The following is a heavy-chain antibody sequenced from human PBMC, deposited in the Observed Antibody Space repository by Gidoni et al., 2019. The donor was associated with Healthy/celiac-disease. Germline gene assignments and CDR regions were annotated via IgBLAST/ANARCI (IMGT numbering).Heavy chain of an antibody. CDR2: IYHSGST. J-gene: IGHJ4*02. V-gene: IGHV4-38-2*02. CDR1: GYSISSGYY. CDR3: ARDVKGSGSYYADY. Sequence: QVQLQESGPGLVKPSETLSLTCAVSGYSISSGYYWGWIRQPPGKGLEWIGSIYHSGSTYYNPSLKSRVTISVDTSKNQFSLKLSSVTAADTAVDYCARDVKGSGSYYADYWGQGTLVTVSS. D-gene: IGHD1-26*01.